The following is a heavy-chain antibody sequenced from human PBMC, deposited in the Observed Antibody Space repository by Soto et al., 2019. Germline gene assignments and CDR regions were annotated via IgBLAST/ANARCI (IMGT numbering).Heavy chain of an antibody. CDR2: VSGGSGVT. CDR1: GFSFSTYG. Sequence: GGSLRLSCVVSGFSFSTYGVTWVRQAPGKGLEWVCGVSGGSGVTHYTDSVKGRFTISGDDSKNTVYLQMHSLRGEDTAVYYCTRWSGYGDLWGQGTLVTVSS. J-gene: IGHJ5*02. D-gene: IGHD6-25*01. CDR3: TRWSGYGDL. V-gene: IGHV3-23*01.